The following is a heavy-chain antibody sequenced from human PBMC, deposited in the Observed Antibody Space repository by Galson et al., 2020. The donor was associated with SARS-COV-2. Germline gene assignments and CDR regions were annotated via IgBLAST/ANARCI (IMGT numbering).Heavy chain of an antibody. CDR3: ARDEGASWVHLWFKS. V-gene: IGHV3-30*01. CDR1: GFSFRTYA. J-gene: IGHJ5*01. Sequence: GESLKISCAASGFSFRTYAIHWVRQAPGKGLDWVAAISHDGNNKYYADTVKGRFTISRDNSKNTLYLQMNSLKTEDTAVYYCARDEGASWVHLWFKSWGHGTLVTVSS. D-gene: IGHD5-18*01. CDR2: ISHDGNNK.